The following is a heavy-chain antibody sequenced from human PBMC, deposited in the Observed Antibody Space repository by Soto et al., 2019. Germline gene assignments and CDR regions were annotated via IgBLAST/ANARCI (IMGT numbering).Heavy chain of an antibody. CDR2: IYYSGST. V-gene: IGHV4-59*01. CDR3: ARIVLTHSFYFDY. Sequence: TSETLSLTCTVSGGSISSYYWSWIRQPPGKGLEWIGYIYYSGSTNYNPSLKSRVTISVDTSKNQFSLKLSSVTAADTAVYYCARIVLTHSFYFDYWGQGTLVTVSS. CDR1: GGSISSYY. J-gene: IGHJ4*02. D-gene: IGHD3-10*01.